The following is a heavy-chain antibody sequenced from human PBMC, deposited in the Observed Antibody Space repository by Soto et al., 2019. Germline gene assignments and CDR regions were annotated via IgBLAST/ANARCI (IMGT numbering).Heavy chain of an antibody. CDR3: ARHPGSATTLFDY. Sequence: PSETLSLTCTVSGGSISSSYYFWGWIRQPPGKGLEWIGSIYYSGNTYYNPSLNSRVTISVDTSKNQFSLKLSSVTAADTAVYYCARHPGSATTLFDYWGQGTLVTVSS. CDR2: IYYSGNT. D-gene: IGHD5-12*01. J-gene: IGHJ4*02. V-gene: IGHV4-39*01. CDR1: GGSISSSYYF.